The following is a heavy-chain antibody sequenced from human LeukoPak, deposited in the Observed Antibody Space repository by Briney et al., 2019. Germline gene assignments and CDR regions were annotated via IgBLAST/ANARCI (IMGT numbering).Heavy chain of an antibody. CDR1: GGSISSGGYY. Sequence: SQTLSLTCTVSGGSISSGGYYWSWIRQHPGDGLEWIGYIYYSGSTYYNPSLKSRVTISIDTSKNHFSLKLSSVTAADTAVYYCARAGGFFSPFGYWGQGTLVTVSS. J-gene: IGHJ4*02. CDR3: ARAGGFFSPFGY. V-gene: IGHV4-31*02. D-gene: IGHD3-16*01. CDR2: IYYSGST.